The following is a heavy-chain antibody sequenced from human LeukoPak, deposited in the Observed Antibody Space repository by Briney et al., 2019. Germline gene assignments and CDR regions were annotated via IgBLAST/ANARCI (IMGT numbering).Heavy chain of an antibody. Sequence: PGGSLRLSCAASGFTFSDAWMHWVRQAPGKGLVWVSRINTDGSSTNYADSVKGRFTISRDNAKNTMYLQMNSLRAEDTAVYYCTKDVTGNYDSWGQGTLVTVSS. CDR1: GFTFSDAW. CDR2: INTDGSST. D-gene: IGHD1-20*01. J-gene: IGHJ4*02. V-gene: IGHV3-74*01. CDR3: TKDVTGNYDS.